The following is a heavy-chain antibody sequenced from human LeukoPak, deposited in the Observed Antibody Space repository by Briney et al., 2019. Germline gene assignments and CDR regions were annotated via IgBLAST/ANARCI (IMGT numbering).Heavy chain of an antibody. V-gene: IGHV1-18*01. CDR1: AYTFTSYG. CDR3: ARAGAVVDNWFDP. CDR2: ISVYNGHT. J-gene: IGHJ5*02. Sequence: GASVKVSCKASAYTFTSYGISWVRQAPGQGLEWMGWISVYNGHTNYAQNLQGRVTMATDTSTSTAYMELRSLRSDDTAVYYCARAGAVVDNWFDPWGQGTLVTVSS. D-gene: IGHD2-15*01.